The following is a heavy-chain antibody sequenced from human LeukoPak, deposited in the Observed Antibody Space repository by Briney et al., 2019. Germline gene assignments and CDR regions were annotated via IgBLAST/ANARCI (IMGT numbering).Heavy chain of an antibody. V-gene: IGHV3-11*01. D-gene: IGHD3-10*01. Sequence: PGGSLRLSCAASGITVSNYYMTWIRQAPGKGLEWISYISSSGRTIYYADSVKGRFTISRDNAKNSLYLQMNSLRAEDTAVYYCARGDYYGSGSYYLVYWGQGTLVTVSS. J-gene: IGHJ4*02. CDR1: GITVSNYY. CDR3: ARGDYYGSGSYYLVY. CDR2: ISSSGRTI.